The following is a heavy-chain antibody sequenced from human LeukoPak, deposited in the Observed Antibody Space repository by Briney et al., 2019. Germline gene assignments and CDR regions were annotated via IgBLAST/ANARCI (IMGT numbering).Heavy chain of an antibody. CDR2: ISSNGGST. V-gene: IGHV3-64*01. Sequence: GGSLRLSCEASGFSFSSYAMHWVRQAPGKGLEYVSAISSNGGSTYYANSVKGRFTISRDNSKNTLYLQMGSLRAEDMAVYYCAREGRDDRSGSPASNWFDPWGQGTLVTVSS. J-gene: IGHJ5*02. CDR1: GFSFSSYA. D-gene: IGHD3-22*01. CDR3: AREGRDDRSGSPASNWFDP.